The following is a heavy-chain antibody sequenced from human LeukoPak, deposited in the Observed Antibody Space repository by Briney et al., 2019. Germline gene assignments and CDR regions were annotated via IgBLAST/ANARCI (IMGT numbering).Heavy chain of an antibody. CDR1: GFPVSSNY. CDR2: ISAGST. D-gene: IGHD3-22*01. J-gene: IGHJ2*01. CDR3: VKVKDYWYFDL. V-gene: IGHV3-53*01. Sequence: GGSLRLSCAASGFPVSSNYMSWVRHAPGSGLEWVSSISAGSTFYADSVKGRFTISSDDSKNTLYLQMNSLRVEDTAVYYCVKVKDYWYFDLWGRGTLVTVSS.